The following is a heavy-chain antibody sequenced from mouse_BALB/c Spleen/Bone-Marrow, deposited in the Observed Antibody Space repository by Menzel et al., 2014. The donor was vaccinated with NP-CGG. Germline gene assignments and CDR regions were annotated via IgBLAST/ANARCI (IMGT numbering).Heavy chain of an antibody. D-gene: IGHD2-1*01. Sequence: QVQLQQSGAELVRSGASVKMSCKASGYTFTCYNMHWVKQTPGQGLEWIGYIYPGNGGTNYNQKFKGKATLTADTSSSTAYMQISSLTSEDSAVYFCAREGNYYAMDYWGQGTSVTVSS. CDR3: AREGNYYAMDY. V-gene: IGHV1-12*01. CDR2: IYPGNGGT. J-gene: IGHJ4*01. CDR1: GYTFTCYN.